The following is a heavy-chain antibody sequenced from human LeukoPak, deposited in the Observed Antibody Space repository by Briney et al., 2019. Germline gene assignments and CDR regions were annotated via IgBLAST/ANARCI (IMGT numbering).Heavy chain of an antibody. Sequence: GGSLRLSCAASGFTFSSNAMSWVRQAPGKGLEWVSAISSSGGSTYYADSVKGRFTISRDNSKNTLYLQMNSLRAEDTAVYYCAKDSPYSSRDYYGMDVWGQGTTVTVSS. CDR1: GFTFSSNA. CDR2: ISSSGGST. V-gene: IGHV3-23*01. J-gene: IGHJ6*02. D-gene: IGHD6-13*01. CDR3: AKDSPYSSRDYYGMDV.